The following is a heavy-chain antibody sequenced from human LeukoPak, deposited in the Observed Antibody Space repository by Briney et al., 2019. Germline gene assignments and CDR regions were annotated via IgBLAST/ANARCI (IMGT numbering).Heavy chain of an antibody. V-gene: IGHV4-4*07. CDR1: GGSINNDY. J-gene: IGHJ4*02. Sequence: TSETLSLTCTVSGGSINNDYWSWIRQPAGKGLEWIGRIYSGGTTNYNPSLKSRVTMSVDTSKNQFSLKLSSVTAADTAVYYCARNVRGGSTYLDYWGQGTLVTVSS. D-gene: IGHD3-10*02. CDR2: IYSGGTT. CDR3: ARNVRGGSTYLDY.